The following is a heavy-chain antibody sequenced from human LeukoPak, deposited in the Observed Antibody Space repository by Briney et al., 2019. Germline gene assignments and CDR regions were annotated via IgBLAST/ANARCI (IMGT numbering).Heavy chain of an antibody. CDR1: GGSISSYY. Sequence: SETLSLTCTVSGGSISSYYWSWIRQPPGKGLEWIGYIYYSGSTNYNPSLKSRVTISVDTSKNQFSLKLSSVSAADTAVYYCARRYCSSTSCYHLDYWGQGTLVTVSS. CDR3: ARRYCSSTSCYHLDY. CDR2: IYYSGST. J-gene: IGHJ4*02. D-gene: IGHD2-2*01. V-gene: IGHV4-59*01.